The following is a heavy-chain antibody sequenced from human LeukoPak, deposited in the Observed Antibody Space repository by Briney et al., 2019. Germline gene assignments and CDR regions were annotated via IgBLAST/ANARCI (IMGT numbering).Heavy chain of an antibody. CDR3: ARFLYYDSSGYLNDAFDI. CDR1: GYTFTSYY. V-gene: IGHV1-46*01. Sequence: ASVKVSCKASGYTFTSYYMHWVRQAPGQGLEWMGIINPSGGSTSYAQKFQGRVTMTRDTSTSTVYMELSSLRSEDTAVYYCARFLYYDSSGYLNDAFDIWGQGTMVTVSS. D-gene: IGHD3-22*01. J-gene: IGHJ3*02. CDR2: INPSGGST.